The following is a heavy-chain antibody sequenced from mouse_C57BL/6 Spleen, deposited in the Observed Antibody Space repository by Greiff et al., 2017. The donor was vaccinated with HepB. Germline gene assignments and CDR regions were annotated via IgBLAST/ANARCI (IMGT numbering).Heavy chain of an antibody. D-gene: IGHD1-1*01. J-gene: IGHJ4*01. CDR1: GYTFTSYW. V-gene: IGHV1-64*01. Sequence: QVQLQQPGAELVKPGASVKLSCKASGYTFTSYWMHWVKQRPGQGLEWIGMIHPNSGSTNYNEKFKSKATLTVDKSSSTAYMQLSSLKSEDSAVYYCARERYYGSRGYAMDYWGQGTSVTVSS. CDR2: IHPNSGST. CDR3: ARERYYGSRGYAMDY.